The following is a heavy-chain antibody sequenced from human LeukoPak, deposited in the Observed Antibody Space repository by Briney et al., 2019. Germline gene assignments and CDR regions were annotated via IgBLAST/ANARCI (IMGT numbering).Heavy chain of an antibody. Sequence: ASVKVSRKASGFTFTSSAVQWVRQARGQRLEWIGWIVVGSGNTNYAQKFQERVTITRDMSTSTAYMELSSLRSEDTAVYYCAAGGPGHYWYFDLWGRGTLVTVSS. D-gene: IGHD7-27*01. CDR3: AAGGPGHYWYFDL. V-gene: IGHV1-58*01. J-gene: IGHJ2*01. CDR1: GFTFTSSA. CDR2: IVVGSGNT.